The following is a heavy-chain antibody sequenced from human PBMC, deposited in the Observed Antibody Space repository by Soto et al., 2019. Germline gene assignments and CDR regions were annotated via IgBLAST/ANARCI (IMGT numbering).Heavy chain of an antibody. CDR3: ASEAGYSSSFAFDI. J-gene: IGHJ3*02. Sequence: QVQLVESGGGLVKPGGSLRLSCAASGFTFSDYYMSWIRQAPGKGLEWVSYISSSSSYTNYADSVKGRFTISRDNAKNSLYLQMNSLGAEDTAVYYCASEAGYSSSFAFDIWGQGTMVTVSS. CDR1: GFTFSDYY. CDR2: ISSSSSYT. V-gene: IGHV3-11*06. D-gene: IGHD6-6*01.